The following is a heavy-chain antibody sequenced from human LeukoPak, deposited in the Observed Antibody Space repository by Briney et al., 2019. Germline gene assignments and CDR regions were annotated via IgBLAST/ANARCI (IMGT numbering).Heavy chain of an antibody. D-gene: IGHD3-10*01. CDR2: IIPIFGTA. Sequence: SVKVSCKASGGTFSSYAISWVRQAPGQGLEWMGGIIPIFGTANYAQKFQGRDTITADESTSTAYMELSSLRSEDTAVYYCARASRKGRYYYGSGSYYHYFDYWGQGTLVTVSS. V-gene: IGHV1-69*13. CDR1: GGTFSSYA. J-gene: IGHJ4*02. CDR3: ARASRKGRYYYGSGSYYHYFDY.